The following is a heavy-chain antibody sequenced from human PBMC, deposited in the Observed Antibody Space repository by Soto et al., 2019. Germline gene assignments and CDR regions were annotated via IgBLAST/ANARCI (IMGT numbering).Heavy chain of an antibody. CDR1: GFSLSTSGVG. CDR3: AHGCTDFDPYYFDY. J-gene: IGHJ4*02. V-gene: IGHV2-5*02. Sequence: QITLKESGPTLVKPTQTLTLTCTFSGFSLSTSGVGVGGIRQPPGKALEWLALIYWDDDKRYSPSLKSRLTITKDTSKNQVVLTMTNMDPVDTATYYCAHGCTDFDPYYFDYWGQGTLVTVSS. CDR2: IYWDDDK. D-gene: IGHD3-9*01.